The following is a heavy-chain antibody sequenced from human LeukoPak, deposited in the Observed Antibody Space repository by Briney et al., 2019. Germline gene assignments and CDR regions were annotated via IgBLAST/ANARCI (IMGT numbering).Heavy chain of an antibody. CDR3: ARGRGYYYDSSGYPYYYYYYYMDV. CDR2: INHSGST. J-gene: IGHJ6*03. D-gene: IGHD3-22*01. V-gene: IGHV4-34*01. Sequence: PSETLSLTCAVYGGSFSGYYWSWIRQPPGKGLEWIGEINHSGSTNYNPSLKSRVTISVDTSKNQFSLKLSSVTAADTAVYYCARGRGYYYDSSGYPYYYYYYYMDVWGKGTTVTVSS. CDR1: GGSFSGYY.